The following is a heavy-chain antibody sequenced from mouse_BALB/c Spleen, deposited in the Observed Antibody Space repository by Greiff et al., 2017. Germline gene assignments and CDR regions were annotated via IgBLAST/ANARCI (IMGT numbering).Heavy chain of an antibody. D-gene: IGHD1-1*01. CDR1: GYTFTSYY. Sequence: QVQLQQSGAELVKPGASVKLSCKASGYTFTSYYMYWVKQRPGQGLEWIGGINPSNGGTNFNEKFKSKATLTVDKSSSTAYMQLSSLTSEDSAVYYCTVVAKGNWFAYWGQGTLVTVSA. CDR3: TVVAKGNWFAY. V-gene: IGHV1S81*02. CDR2: INPSNGGT. J-gene: IGHJ3*01.